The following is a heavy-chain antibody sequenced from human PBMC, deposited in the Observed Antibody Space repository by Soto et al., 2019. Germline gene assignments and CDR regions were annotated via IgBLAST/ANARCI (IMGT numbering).Heavy chain of an antibody. J-gene: IGHJ5*02. Sequence: QVQLVQSGAEVKKPGASVKVSCKASGYTFTSYYMHWVRQAPGQGLEWMGIINPSGGRTTYAQKCQGRVTMTRETSTTTVYMELSSLRSDDTAVYYCARDGCITATCAGGGNWFDPWGQGTLVTVSS. V-gene: IGHV1-46*01. D-gene: IGHD3-10*01. CDR2: INPSGGRT. CDR1: GYTFTSYY. CDR3: ARDGCITATCAGGGNWFDP.